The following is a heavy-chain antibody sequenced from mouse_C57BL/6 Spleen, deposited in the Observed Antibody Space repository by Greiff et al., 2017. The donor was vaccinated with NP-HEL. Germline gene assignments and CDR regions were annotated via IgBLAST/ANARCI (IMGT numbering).Heavy chain of an antibody. D-gene: IGHD1-1*01. V-gene: IGHV1-81*01. Sequence: QVQLQQSGAELARPGASVKLSCKASGYTFTSYGISWVKQRTGQGLEWIGEIYPRSGNTYYNEKFKGKATLTADKYSRPAYMELRSLTSEDSAVYFCARSGTTLVAYYAMDDWGQGTSVTVSS. J-gene: IGHJ4*01. CDR3: ARSGTTLVAYYAMDD. CDR2: IYPRSGNT. CDR1: GYTFTSYG.